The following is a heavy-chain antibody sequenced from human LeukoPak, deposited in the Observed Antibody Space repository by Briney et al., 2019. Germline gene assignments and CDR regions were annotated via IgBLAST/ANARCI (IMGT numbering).Heavy chain of an antibody. Sequence: ASVKVSCKASGYTFTGYYMHWVRQAPGQGLEWMGWINPNSGGTNYAQKFQGGVTMTRDTSISTAYMELSRLRSDDTAVYYCARDPSTTVTRREYWFDPWGQGTLVTVSS. CDR1: GYTFTGYY. D-gene: IGHD4-17*01. CDR3: ARDPSTTVTRREYWFDP. J-gene: IGHJ5*02. V-gene: IGHV1-2*02. CDR2: INPNSGGT.